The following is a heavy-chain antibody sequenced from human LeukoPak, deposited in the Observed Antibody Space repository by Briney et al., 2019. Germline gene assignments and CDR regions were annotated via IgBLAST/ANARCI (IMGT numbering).Heavy chain of an antibody. CDR2: ISSSGSTI. CDR3: AREARGIAVAGHFDY. Sequence: GGSLRLSCAASGFTFSTYCMNWVRQAPGKGLEWVSYISSSGSTIYYADSVKGRFTISRDNAKNSLYLQMNSLRAEDTAVYYCAREARGIAVAGHFDYWGQGTLVTVSS. CDR1: GFTFSTYC. D-gene: IGHD6-19*01. V-gene: IGHV3-48*04. J-gene: IGHJ4*02.